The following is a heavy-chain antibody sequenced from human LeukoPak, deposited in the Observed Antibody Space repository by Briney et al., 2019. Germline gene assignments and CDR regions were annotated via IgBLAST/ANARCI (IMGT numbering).Heavy chain of an antibody. CDR1: GFTFGSYW. CDR2: IKQDGSEK. D-gene: IGHD3-22*01. V-gene: IGHV3-7*01. Sequence: GGSLRLSCAASGFTFGSYWMGWVRQAPGKGLEWVANIKQDGSEKYYADSVKGPFTISRDNAKNSVYLQMNSLRAEDTAVYYCASGYYYDSSGPPDYFDYWGQGTLVTVSS. CDR3: ASGYYYDSSGPPDYFDY. J-gene: IGHJ4*02.